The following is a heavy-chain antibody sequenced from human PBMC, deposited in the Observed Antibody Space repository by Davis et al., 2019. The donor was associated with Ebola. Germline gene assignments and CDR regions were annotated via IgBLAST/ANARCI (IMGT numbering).Heavy chain of an antibody. CDR3: ASSVVAGTYDY. V-gene: IGHV3-7*03. Sequence: GESLKISCAASGFTFSSYWMSWVRQAPGKGLEWVANIKQDGSEKYYVDSVKGRFTISRDNAKNSLYLQMNSLRAEDTAVYYCASSVVAGTYDYWGQGTLVTVSS. CDR1: GFTFSSYW. J-gene: IGHJ4*02. CDR2: IKQDGSEK. D-gene: IGHD6-19*01.